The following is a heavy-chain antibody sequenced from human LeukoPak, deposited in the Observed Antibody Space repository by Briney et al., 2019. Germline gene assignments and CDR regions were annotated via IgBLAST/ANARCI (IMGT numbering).Heavy chain of an antibody. Sequence: GGSLRLSCAASGFTFSSYGMPWVRQAPGKGLEWVAVIWYDGSNKYYADSVKGRFTISRDNSKNTLYLQMNSLRAEDTAVYYCAVDYYDSSGYYYAVGYWGQGTLVTVSS. CDR1: GFTFSSYG. CDR3: AVDYYDSSGYYYAVGY. J-gene: IGHJ4*02. CDR2: IWYDGSNK. V-gene: IGHV3-33*01. D-gene: IGHD3-22*01.